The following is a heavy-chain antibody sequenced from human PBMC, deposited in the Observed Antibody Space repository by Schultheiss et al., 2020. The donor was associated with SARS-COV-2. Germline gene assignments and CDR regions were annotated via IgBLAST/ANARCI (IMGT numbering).Heavy chain of an antibody. V-gene: IGHV4-4*02. D-gene: IGHD2-8*01. Sequence: SETLSLTCAVSGGSLSSHNWWSWVRQPPGKGLEWIGDIYHSGATNYNPSLKSRVSMSLDKSTNQFSLWLTSVTAADTAVYYCARLPLYSPMDVWGKGTTVTVSS. CDR1: GGSLSSHNW. J-gene: IGHJ6*03. CDR3: ARLPLYSPMDV. CDR2: IYHSGAT.